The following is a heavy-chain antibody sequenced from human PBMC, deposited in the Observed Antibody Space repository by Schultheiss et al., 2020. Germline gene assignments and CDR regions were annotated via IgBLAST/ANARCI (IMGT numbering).Heavy chain of an antibody. Sequence: GGSLRLSCAASGFTFSSYDMHWVRQAPGKGLEWVSAISGSGGSTYYADSVKGRFTISRDNSKNTLYLQMNSLRAEDTAVYYCAKSLVVVAGRYFDYWGQGTLVTVSS. CDR3: AKSLVVVAGRYFDY. V-gene: IGHV3-23*01. J-gene: IGHJ4*02. D-gene: IGHD2-15*01. CDR2: ISGSGGST. CDR1: GFTFSSYD.